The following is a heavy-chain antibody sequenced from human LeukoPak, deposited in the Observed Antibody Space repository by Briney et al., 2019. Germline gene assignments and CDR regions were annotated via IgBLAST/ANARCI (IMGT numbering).Heavy chain of an antibody. J-gene: IGHJ4*02. V-gene: IGHV3-48*01. CDR3: AQATSVTTLFDY. Sequence: GGSLRLSCAASGFTFSSYSMNWVRQAPGKGLEGVSYISSSSSTIYYADSVNGRFTISRDNSKNTLYLQMNRLRVEATAVYYWAQATSVTTLFDYWGQGTLVTVSS. CDR2: ISSSSSTI. CDR1: GFTFSSYS. D-gene: IGHD4-17*01.